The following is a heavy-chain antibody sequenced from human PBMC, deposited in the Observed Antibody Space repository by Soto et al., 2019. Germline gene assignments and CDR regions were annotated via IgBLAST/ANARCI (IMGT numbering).Heavy chain of an antibody. J-gene: IGHJ6*03. CDR1: GGSISSSSYY. CDR2: ICYSGST. Sequence: QLQLQESGPGLVKPSETLSLTCTVSGGSISSSSYYWGWIRQPPGKGLEWIGGICYSGSTYYNPSLKSRVPISVDTSKNQFSLKLSSVTAADTAVYYCARHGPPHDFWSGNYYYYYMDVWGKGTTVTVSS. V-gene: IGHV4-39*01. CDR3: ARHGPPHDFWSGNYYYYYMDV. D-gene: IGHD3-3*01.